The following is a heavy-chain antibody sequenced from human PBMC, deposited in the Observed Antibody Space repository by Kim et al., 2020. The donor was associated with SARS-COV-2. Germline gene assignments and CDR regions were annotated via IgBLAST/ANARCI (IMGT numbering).Heavy chain of an antibody. CDR3: AADIAMAGYYFDY. D-gene: IGHD6-19*01. Sequence: NYAQRFQERVTITRDMSTSTAYMELSSLRSEDTAVYYCAADIAMAGYYFDYWGQGTLVTVSS. V-gene: IGHV1-58*01. J-gene: IGHJ4*02.